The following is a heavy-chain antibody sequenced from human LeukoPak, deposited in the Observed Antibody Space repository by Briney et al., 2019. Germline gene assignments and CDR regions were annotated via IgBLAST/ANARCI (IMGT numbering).Heavy chain of an antibody. CDR1: GFTVSSFG. CDR2: ISGGAYST. V-gene: IGHV3-23*01. Sequence: PGGSLRLSCAASGFTVSSFGMSWVRQAPGKGLEWVSAISGGAYSTYYADSVKGRFTISRDNSRNTLYLQMNSLRAEDTAVYYCARDHGYGDYPADYWGQGTLVTVSS. D-gene: IGHD4-17*01. CDR3: ARDHGYGDYPADY. J-gene: IGHJ4*02.